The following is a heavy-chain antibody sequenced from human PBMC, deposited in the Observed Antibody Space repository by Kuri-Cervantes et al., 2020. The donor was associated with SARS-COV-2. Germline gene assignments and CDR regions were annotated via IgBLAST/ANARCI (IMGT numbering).Heavy chain of an antibody. D-gene: IGHD6-19*01. CDR1: GGTFNNYA. Sequence: ASVQVSCKASGGTFNNYAIRWVRQAPGQGLEWMGWINPNSGDTNYAQKFQGWVTMTRDTSSSTAHMELSRLRSDDTAVYYCARSYSSGWDYYYGMDVWGQGTTVTVSS. CDR3: ARSYSSGWDYYYGMDV. J-gene: IGHJ6*02. V-gene: IGHV1-2*04. CDR2: INPNSGDT.